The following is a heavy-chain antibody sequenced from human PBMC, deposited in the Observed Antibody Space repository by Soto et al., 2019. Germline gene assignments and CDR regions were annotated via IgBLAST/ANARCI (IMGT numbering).Heavy chain of an antibody. V-gene: IGHV1-3*01. CDR2: INPGDGDT. Sequence: GASVKVSCKASGYTFTTYTLHWVRQAPGQSLEWLGWINPGDGDTRYSRKFQGRVTITRDTSASTAYMELNSLRSEDTAVYYCARKDYFGSGYYHFDYWGQGTLVTVSS. D-gene: IGHD3-10*01. J-gene: IGHJ4*02. CDR3: ARKDYFGSGYYHFDY. CDR1: GYTFTTYT.